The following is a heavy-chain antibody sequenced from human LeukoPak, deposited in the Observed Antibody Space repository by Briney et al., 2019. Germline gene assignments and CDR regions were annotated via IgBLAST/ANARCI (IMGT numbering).Heavy chain of an antibody. CDR3: ARVNAAAGTFDY. J-gene: IGHJ4*02. V-gene: IGHV3-48*03. CDR1: GFTFSSYE. D-gene: IGHD6-13*01. CDR2: ISSSGSTI. Sequence: GGTLRLSCAASGFTFSSYEMNWVRQAPGKGLEWVSYISSSGSTIYYADSVKGRFTISRDNAKNSLYLQMNSLRAEDTAVYYCARVNAAAGTFDYWGQGTLVTVSS.